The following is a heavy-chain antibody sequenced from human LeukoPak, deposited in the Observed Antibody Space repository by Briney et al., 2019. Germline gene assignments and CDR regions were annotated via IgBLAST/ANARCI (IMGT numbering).Heavy chain of an antibody. Sequence: ASVKVSCKASGGTFSSYAISWVRQAPGQGLEWMGRIIPILGIANYARKFQGRVTITADKSTSTAYMELSSLRSEDTAVYYCARGSYYGSGFLFDYWGQGTLVTVSS. J-gene: IGHJ4*02. V-gene: IGHV1-69*04. CDR1: GGTFSSYA. CDR2: IIPILGIA. CDR3: ARGSYYGSGFLFDY. D-gene: IGHD3-10*01.